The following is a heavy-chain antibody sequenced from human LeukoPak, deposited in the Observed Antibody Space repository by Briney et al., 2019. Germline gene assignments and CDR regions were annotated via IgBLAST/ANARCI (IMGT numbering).Heavy chain of an antibody. Sequence: TGGSLRLSCAASGFSLSTYGVSWVRQPPGKGLEWVSGITGTGGSTYYADSVKGRFTVSRDTSKNTLYLQMNSLRAEDTAIYYYAKDHGTAVAGFYYWGQGTLVTVSS. CDR3: AKDHGTAVAGFYY. V-gene: IGHV3-23*01. D-gene: IGHD6-19*01. J-gene: IGHJ4*02. CDR2: ITGTGGST. CDR1: GFSLSTYG.